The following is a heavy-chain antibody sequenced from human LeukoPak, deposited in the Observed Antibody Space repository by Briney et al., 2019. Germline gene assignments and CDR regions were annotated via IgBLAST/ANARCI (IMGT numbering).Heavy chain of an antibody. J-gene: IGHJ6*03. CDR2: ISGSGGST. Sequence: GGSLRLSCAASGFTFSSYGMSWVRQAPGKGLEWVTAISGSGGSTYYADSVKGRFTISRDNSKNTLYLQMNSLRAEDTAVHYCANGYCTNGVCYPYYYYYMDVWGKGTTVTVSS. CDR1: GFTFSSYG. V-gene: IGHV3-23*01. CDR3: ANGYCTNGVCYPYYYYYMDV. D-gene: IGHD2-8*01.